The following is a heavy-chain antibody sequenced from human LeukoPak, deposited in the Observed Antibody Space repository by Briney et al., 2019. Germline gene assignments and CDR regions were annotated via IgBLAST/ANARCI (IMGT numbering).Heavy chain of an antibody. CDR3: ARRSGYSYGYGYYFDY. V-gene: IGHV3-23*01. J-gene: IGHJ4*02. CDR2: ISGSGGST. CDR1: GFTFSSYA. Sequence: GGSLRLSCAASGFTFSSYAMSWVRQAPGKGLEWVSAISGSGGSTHYADSVKGRFTISRDNSKNTLYLQMNSLRAEDTAVYYCARRSGYSYGYGYYFDYWGQGTLVTVSS. D-gene: IGHD5-18*01.